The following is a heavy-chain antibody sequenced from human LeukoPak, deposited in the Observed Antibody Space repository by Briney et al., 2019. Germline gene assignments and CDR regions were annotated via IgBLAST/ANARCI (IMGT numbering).Heavy chain of an antibody. D-gene: IGHD3/OR15-3a*01. CDR3: ATVAPEDYYFDY. J-gene: IGHJ4*02. Sequence: GASVKVSCKVSGYTLTELSMHWVRQAPGKGLEWMGGFDPEDGETIYAQKFHGRVAMTEDTSTDTAYMELSSLRSEDTAVYCCATVAPEDYYFDYWGQGTLVTVSS. CDR1: GYTLTELS. CDR2: FDPEDGET. V-gene: IGHV1-24*01.